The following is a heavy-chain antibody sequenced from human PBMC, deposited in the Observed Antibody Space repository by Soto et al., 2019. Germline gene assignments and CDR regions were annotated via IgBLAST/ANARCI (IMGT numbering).Heavy chain of an antibody. Sequence: PGGSLRLSCAASGFTFNIYSMNWVRQAPGRGLEWVSYISGSSSTTYYADSVKGRFTISRDNAKNSLYLQMNSLRAEDTAVYYCATDKLGYCSDGRCYRPGYFENWGKGPPVTVSS. D-gene: IGHD2-15*01. V-gene: IGHV3-48*01. CDR1: GFTFNIYS. J-gene: IGHJ4*02. CDR2: ISGSSSTT. CDR3: ATDKLGYCSDGRCYRPGYFEN.